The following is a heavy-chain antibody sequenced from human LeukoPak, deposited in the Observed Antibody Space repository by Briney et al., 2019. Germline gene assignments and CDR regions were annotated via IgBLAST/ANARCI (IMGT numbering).Heavy chain of an antibody. CDR2: IYHSGST. D-gene: IGHD3-22*01. V-gene: IGHV4-38-2*02. CDR1: GYSISTGYY. Sequence: SETLSLTCAVSGYSISTGYYWGWIRQPPGKGLEWIGSIYHSGSTYYNPSLKSRVTMSVDTSKNQLSLKLTSVTAADTAVYYCARDFRGYDRSGYFATWGQGTLVTVSS. CDR3: ARDFRGYDRSGYFAT. J-gene: IGHJ4*02.